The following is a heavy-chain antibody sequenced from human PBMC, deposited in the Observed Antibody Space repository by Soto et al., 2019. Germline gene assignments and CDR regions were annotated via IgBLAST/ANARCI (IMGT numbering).Heavy chain of an antibody. V-gene: IGHV4-34*01. J-gene: IGHJ4*02. CDR2: INHSGST. CDR1: GGSFSGYY. D-gene: IGHD2-21*01. CDR3: ARDKIPGLFDY. Sequence: QVQLQQWGAGLLKPSETLSLTCAVYGGSFSGYYWTWIRQPPGTGLEWIGEINHSGSTNYNPSLKSRVTISVDPSKNQFSLKLTSVTAADPAVYYCARDKIPGLFDYWGQGTLSPSPQ.